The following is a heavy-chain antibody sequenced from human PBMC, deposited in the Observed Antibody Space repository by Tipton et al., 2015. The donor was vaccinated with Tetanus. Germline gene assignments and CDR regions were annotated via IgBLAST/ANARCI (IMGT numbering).Heavy chain of an antibody. Sequence: TLSLTCTVSGGSISSSSYYWGWIRQPPGKGLEWIGSIYYSGSTYYNPSLKSRVTISVDTSKNQFSLKLSSVTAADTAVYYCARHGEVVPAEQLFAFDIWGQGTMVTVSS. V-gene: IGHV4-39*01. J-gene: IGHJ3*02. CDR3: ARHGEVVPAEQLFAFDI. D-gene: IGHD2-2*01. CDR1: GGSISSSSYY. CDR2: IYYSGST.